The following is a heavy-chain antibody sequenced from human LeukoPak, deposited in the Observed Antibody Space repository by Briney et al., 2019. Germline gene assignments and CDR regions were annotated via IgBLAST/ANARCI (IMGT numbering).Heavy chain of an antibody. CDR1: GFSFDDYG. CDR2: ISTSGNTI. V-gene: IGHV3-48*02. Sequence: GGSLRLSCAASGFSFDDYGMNWVRQAPGKGLEWVSSISTSGNTIYYADSVKGRFTISRDNAKNSLYLQMNSLRDEDTAVYYCARVRDNYYYYGMDVWGQGTTVTVSS. D-gene: IGHD2-21*01. CDR3: ARVRDNYYYYGMDV. J-gene: IGHJ6*02.